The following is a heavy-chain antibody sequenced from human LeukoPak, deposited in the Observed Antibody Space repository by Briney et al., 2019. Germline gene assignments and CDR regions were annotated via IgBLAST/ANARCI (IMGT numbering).Heavy chain of an antibody. D-gene: IGHD6-13*01. V-gene: IGHV4-59*08. CDR2: IYYSGST. CDR3: ARGIAAAEYYYYHYGMDV. CDR1: GGSISSYY. J-gene: IGHJ6*02. Sequence: SETLSLTCTVSGGSISSYYWSWIRQPPGKGLEWIGYIYYSGSTNYNPSLKSRVTISVDTSKNQFSLKLSSVTAADTAVYYCARGIAAAEYYYYHYGMDVWGQGTTVTVSS.